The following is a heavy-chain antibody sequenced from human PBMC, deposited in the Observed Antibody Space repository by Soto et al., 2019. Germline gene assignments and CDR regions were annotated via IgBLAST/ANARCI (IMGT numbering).Heavy chain of an antibody. CDR1: GGTFSTYA. CDR2: TIHLVGIT. Sequence: QVQLVQSGAEVKKPGSSVKVSCKASGGTFSTYAISWVRQAPGQGLEWMGRTIHLVGITNYARKFQGRVTITADKSTSTAYMELSSLRSEDTALYYCASGTAADPRFDPWGQGTLVTVSS. J-gene: IGHJ5*02. CDR3: ASGTAADPRFDP. V-gene: IGHV1-69*02. D-gene: IGHD2-2*01.